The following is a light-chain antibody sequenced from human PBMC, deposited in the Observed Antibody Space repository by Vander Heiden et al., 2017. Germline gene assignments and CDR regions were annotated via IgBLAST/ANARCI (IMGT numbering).Light chain of an antibody. Sequence: QSALAQHPSASGSPGQSVPITCTGASSDVGDYNSVTWYKQQPGKAPKLIIYDFTKRPARVPDRFSGSKSGNTASLTVSGLQTEDEAVYYCSSYSGSVIFGGGTRLTVL. CDR1: SSDVGDYNS. V-gene: IGLV2-8*01. J-gene: IGLJ2*01. CDR2: DFT. CDR3: SSYSGSVI.